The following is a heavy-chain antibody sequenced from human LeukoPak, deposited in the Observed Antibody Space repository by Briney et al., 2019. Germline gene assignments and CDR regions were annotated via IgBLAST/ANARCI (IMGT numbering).Heavy chain of an antibody. D-gene: IGHD3-10*01. J-gene: IGHJ4*02. CDR2: ISGGGGST. Sequence: GGSLRLSCAASGFTFSNYAMSWVRQAPGMGQEWISAISGGGGSTYHADSVKGRFTISRDNSKNTLYLQMNSLRVEDTALYFCVKGPAAVRPYYFDFWGQGTLVTVSS. CDR1: GFTFSNYA. CDR3: VKGPAAVRPYYFDF. V-gene: IGHV3-23*01.